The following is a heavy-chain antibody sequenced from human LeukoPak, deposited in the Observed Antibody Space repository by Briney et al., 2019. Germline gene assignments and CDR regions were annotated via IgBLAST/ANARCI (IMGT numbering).Heavy chain of an antibody. Sequence: SVKVSCKASGGTFSSYAISWVRQAPGQGLEWMGGIIPIFGTANYAQKFQGRVTITTDESTSTAYMELSSLRSEDTAVYYCASCGIPGARVAFDIWGQGTMVTVSS. CDR2: IIPIFGTA. V-gene: IGHV1-69*05. D-gene: IGHD1-26*01. CDR3: ASCGIPGARVAFDI. J-gene: IGHJ3*02. CDR1: GGTFSSYA.